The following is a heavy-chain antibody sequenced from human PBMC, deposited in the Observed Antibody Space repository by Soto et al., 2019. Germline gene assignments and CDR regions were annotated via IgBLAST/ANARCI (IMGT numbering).Heavy chain of an antibody. CDR2: IYYSGST. V-gene: IGHV4-39*01. D-gene: IGHD3-3*01. Sequence: PSETLSLTCTVSGGSISSSSYYWGWIRQPPGKGLEWIGSIYYSGSTYYNPSLKSRVTISVDTSKNQFSLKLSSVTAADTAVYYCARQGPNYDFWSGYQSWFDPWGQGTLVTVSS. CDR3: ARQGPNYDFWSGYQSWFDP. CDR1: GGSISSSSYY. J-gene: IGHJ5*02.